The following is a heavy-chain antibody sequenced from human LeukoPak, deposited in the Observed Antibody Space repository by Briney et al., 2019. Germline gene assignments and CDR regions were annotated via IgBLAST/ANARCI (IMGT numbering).Heavy chain of an antibody. Sequence: GGSLRLSCAASGFTFSSYGMHWVRQAPGKGLEWVAFIRYDGSNKYYADSVKGRFTISRDDSKNTLYLQMNSLRAEDTALYYCAKALLTSTYYFDFWGQGTLVTVSS. D-gene: IGHD2/OR15-2a*01. J-gene: IGHJ4*02. CDR3: AKALLTSTYYFDF. V-gene: IGHV3-30*02. CDR2: IRYDGSNK. CDR1: GFTFSSYG.